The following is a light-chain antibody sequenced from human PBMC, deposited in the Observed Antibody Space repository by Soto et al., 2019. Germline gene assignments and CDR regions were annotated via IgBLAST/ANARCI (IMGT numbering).Light chain of an antibody. CDR2: DAS. Sequence: EIVLTQSPATLSLSPGERATLSCRASQSVSSYLAWYQQKPGQAPRLLIYDASNRATGIPARFSGSVSGTDFTLTISSLEPEDVAVYYCQQRSNWFTFGGGTKVEIK. J-gene: IGKJ4*01. CDR1: QSVSSY. CDR3: QQRSNWFT. V-gene: IGKV3-11*01.